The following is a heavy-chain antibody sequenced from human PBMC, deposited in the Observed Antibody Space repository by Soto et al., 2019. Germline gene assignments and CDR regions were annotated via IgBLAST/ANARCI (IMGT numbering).Heavy chain of an antibody. CDR3: ARDQDTYGQAVFNY. CDR1: GFTLSTYW. CDR2: INTDGSST. D-gene: IGHD2-15*01. V-gene: IGHV3-74*01. Sequence: EVQLAESGGGLVQPGGALRLSCAASGFTLSTYWMHWVRQVPGKGLGWVSRINTDGSSTNYAGSVKGRFTISRDNAKNTLYLQMNSLRADDTALYYCARDQDTYGQAVFNYWGQGTLVTVSS. J-gene: IGHJ4*02.